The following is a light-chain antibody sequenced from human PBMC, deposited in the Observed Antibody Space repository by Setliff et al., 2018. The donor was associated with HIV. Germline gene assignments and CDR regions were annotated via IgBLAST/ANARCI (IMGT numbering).Light chain of an antibody. CDR3: QSYDNRLSEEV. J-gene: IGLJ1*01. CDR2: GNG. CDR1: SSNIGNNY. Sequence: QSVLTQPPSVSAAPGQKVTISCSGSSSNIGNNYVSWYQQLPGTAPKLLMYGNGNRPSGVPDRFSDSKSGTSASLAITGLQAEDEADYYCQSYDNRLSEEVFGTGTKV. V-gene: IGLV1-40*01.